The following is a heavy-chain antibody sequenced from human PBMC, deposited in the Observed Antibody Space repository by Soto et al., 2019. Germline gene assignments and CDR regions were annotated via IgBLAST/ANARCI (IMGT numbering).Heavy chain of an antibody. D-gene: IGHD2-2*01. Sequence: EVNVVESGGGVVQPGGSLRLSCAASGFIVNSNYMNWVRQAPGKGLEWVSVIYSGGSTYYTPSVQGRFTISRHNSNNTVSLQMSSLRPEDTAVYFCATSGGRYRAFDIWGQGTMVTVSS. J-gene: IGHJ3*02. CDR1: GFIVNSNY. CDR2: IYSGGST. CDR3: ATSGGRYRAFDI. V-gene: IGHV3-53*04.